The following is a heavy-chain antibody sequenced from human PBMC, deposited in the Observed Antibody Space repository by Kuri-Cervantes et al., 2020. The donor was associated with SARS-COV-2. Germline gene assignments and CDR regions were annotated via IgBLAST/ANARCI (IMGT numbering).Heavy chain of an antibody. V-gene: IGHV3-30-3*01. CDR1: RFTFNKYD. D-gene: IGHD2-8*01. CDR2: ISYDGTNK. J-gene: IGHJ6*02. CDR3: ARPDCTINGVCFMDV. Sequence: GESLKISCAASRFTFNKYDLIWVRQAPGKGLEWVALISYDGTNKFYADSVKGRFTISRDNSRNTLYLQMNSLRAEDTAVFYCARPDCTINGVCFMDVWGQGTTVTVSS.